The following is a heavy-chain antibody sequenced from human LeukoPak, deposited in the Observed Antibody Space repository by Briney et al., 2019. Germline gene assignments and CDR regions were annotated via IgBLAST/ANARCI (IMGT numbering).Heavy chain of an antibody. Sequence: PSETLSLTCTVSGGSISSSSYYWGWIRQPPGKGLEWIGSIYYSGSTYYNPSLKSRVTISVDTSKNQFSPKLSSVTAADTAVYYCARSYGSGSYYNYWGQGTLVTVSS. CDR3: ARSYGSGSYYNY. J-gene: IGHJ4*02. CDR2: IYYSGST. V-gene: IGHV4-39*01. CDR1: GGSISSSSYY. D-gene: IGHD3-10*01.